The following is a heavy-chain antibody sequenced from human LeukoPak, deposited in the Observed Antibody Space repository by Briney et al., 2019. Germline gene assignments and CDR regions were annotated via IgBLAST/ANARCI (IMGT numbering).Heavy chain of an antibody. J-gene: IGHJ4*02. CDR1: GYSFTTYW. CDR2: IYPGDSDT. Sequence: GESLKISCKGSGYSFTTYWIGRVRQMPGKGLEWMGIIYPGDSDTSYSPSFQGQVTFSADKSISTAYLQWCSLKASDTAMYYCARSFSSSLTLLYYWGQGTLVTVSS. V-gene: IGHV5-51*01. D-gene: IGHD6-13*01. CDR3: ARSFSSSLTLLYY.